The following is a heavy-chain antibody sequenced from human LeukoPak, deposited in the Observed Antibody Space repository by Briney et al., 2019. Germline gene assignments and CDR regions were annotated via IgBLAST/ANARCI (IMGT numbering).Heavy chain of an antibody. CDR1: GYTFTSYY. D-gene: IGHD3-9*01. V-gene: IGHV1-46*01. CDR3: ARVKRNFDWLPPNDAFDI. J-gene: IGHJ3*02. CDR2: INPSGGST. Sequence: ASVKVSCKASGYTFTSYYMHWVRQAPGQGLEWMGIINPSGGSTSYAQKFQGRVTMTRDTSTSTVYMELSSLRSEDTAVYYCARVKRNFDWLPPNDAFDIWGQGTMVTVSS.